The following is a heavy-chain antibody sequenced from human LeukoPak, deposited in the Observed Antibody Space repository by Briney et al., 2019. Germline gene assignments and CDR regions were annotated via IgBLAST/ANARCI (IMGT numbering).Heavy chain of an antibody. V-gene: IGHV3-30*02. CDR3: AKDPNGDYIGTFDI. J-gene: IGHJ3*02. Sequence: PGGSLRLSCAASAFTFSSYGMHWVRQAPGKGLEWVAFIRYDGTNKYYADSVKGRFTISRDNSKNTLYLQMNSLRAEDTAVYYCAKDPNGDYIGTFDIWGQGTMVTVSS. CDR2: IRYDGTNK. CDR1: AFTFSSYG. D-gene: IGHD4-17*01.